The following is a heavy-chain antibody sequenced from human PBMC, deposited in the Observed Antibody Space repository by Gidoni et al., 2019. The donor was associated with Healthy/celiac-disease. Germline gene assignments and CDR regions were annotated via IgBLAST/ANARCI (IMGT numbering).Heavy chain of an antibody. D-gene: IGHD3-10*01. J-gene: IGHJ4*02. CDR2: ISYDGSNK. CDR1: GFTFSRYG. V-gene: IGHV3-30*18. CDR3: AKDQRHITMVRGSLDY. Sequence: QVQLVESGGCVVQPGRSLRLSCAASGFTFSRYGMHWVRQAPGKGLELVSVISYDGSNKYYADSVKGRFTISRDNSKNTLYLQMNSLRAEDTAVYYCAKDQRHITMVRGSLDYWGQGTLVTVSS.